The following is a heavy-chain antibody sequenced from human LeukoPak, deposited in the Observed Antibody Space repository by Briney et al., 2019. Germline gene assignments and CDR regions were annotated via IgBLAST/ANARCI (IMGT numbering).Heavy chain of an antibody. J-gene: IGHJ6*02. Sequence: GESLKISCKGSGYRFTSDWIGWVRQRPGKGLEWMGIIYPGDSETRYSPSFQDQVTISADKSVSTAYLQWGSLKASDTAMYYCARPAVRGAGGYYYGMDVWGQGTTVTVSS. D-gene: IGHD3-10*01. V-gene: IGHV5-51*01. CDR1: GYRFTSDW. CDR2: IYPGDSET. CDR3: ARPAVRGAGGYYYGMDV.